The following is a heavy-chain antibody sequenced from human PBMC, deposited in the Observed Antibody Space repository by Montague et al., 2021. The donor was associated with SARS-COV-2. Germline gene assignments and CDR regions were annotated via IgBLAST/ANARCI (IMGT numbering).Heavy chain of an antibody. Sequence: SETLSLTCTVSGASISSPCYYWDRICPPPGHGLEWFASIYYSGDTYPTPSLKSRVTISVDTSKNQFSLRLSSVTAADTALYYCATHEDYDKGGFHGLGQGTLVTVSS. V-gene: IGHV4-39*01. CDR2: IYYSGDT. CDR3: ATHEDYDKGGFHG. J-gene: IGHJ5*02. CDR1: GASISSPCYY. D-gene: IGHD3-22*01.